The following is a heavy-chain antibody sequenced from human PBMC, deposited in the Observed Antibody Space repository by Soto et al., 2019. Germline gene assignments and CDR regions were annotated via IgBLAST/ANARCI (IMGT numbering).Heavy chain of an antibody. V-gene: IGHV4-39*01. D-gene: IGHD4-17*01. CDR2: IYYSGST. CDR3: SGNEVHGEFDH. Sequence: SETLSLTCTVSGGSTSSSSYYWGWIRQPPGKGLEWIGSIYYSGSTYYNPSLKSRVTISVDTSKNQFSLKLSSVTAADTAVYYCSGNEVHGEFDHWGQGTPVTVSS. J-gene: IGHJ5*02. CDR1: GGSTSSSSYY.